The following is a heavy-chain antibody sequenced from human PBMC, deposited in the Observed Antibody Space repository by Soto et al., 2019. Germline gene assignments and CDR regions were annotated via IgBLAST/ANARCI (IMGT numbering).Heavy chain of an antibody. CDR2: IYDTGISGYTPST. J-gene: IGHJ6*02. CDR3: ARGEDAFFYDGLDV. Sequence: PSETLSLTCTVSAGSITSSYWSWIRRPPGKGLEWIAYIYDTGISGYTPSTSYNPSLKSRVTMSVDTSKSQFSLKLTPVTAADTAVYYCARGEDAFFYDGLDVWGQGITVTVSS. V-gene: IGHV4-59*01. CDR1: AGSITSSY.